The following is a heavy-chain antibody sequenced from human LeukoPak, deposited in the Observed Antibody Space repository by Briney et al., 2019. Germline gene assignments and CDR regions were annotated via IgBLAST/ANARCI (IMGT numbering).Heavy chain of an antibody. V-gene: IGHV1-46*01. CDR1: GYTFTSYY. CDR2: INPSGGST. D-gene: IGHD3-22*01. J-gene: IGHJ4*02. CDR3: ARAGAHYDSSGYPFDY. Sequence: GASVKVSCKASGYTFTSYYMRWVRQAPGQGLEWMGIINPSGGSTSYAQKFQGRVTMTRDTSTSTVYMELSSLRSEDTAVYYCARAGAHYDSSGYPFDYWGQGTLVTVSS.